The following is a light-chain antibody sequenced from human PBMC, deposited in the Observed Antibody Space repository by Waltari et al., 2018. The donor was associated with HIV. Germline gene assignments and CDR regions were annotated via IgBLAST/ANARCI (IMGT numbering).Light chain of an antibody. CDR1: SPNLGAGYD. Sequence: QSVLTQPASVSGAPGQRVTISCTGSSPNLGAGYDVHWSQQVPGTAPKLLIHSTNNRPSEVPDRFSASKSGTSVFLAITGLQAEDEADYYCQSYDSGLSGPVVFGGGTKVTVL. V-gene: IGLV1-40*01. J-gene: IGLJ2*01. CDR3: QSYDSGLSGPVV. CDR2: STN.